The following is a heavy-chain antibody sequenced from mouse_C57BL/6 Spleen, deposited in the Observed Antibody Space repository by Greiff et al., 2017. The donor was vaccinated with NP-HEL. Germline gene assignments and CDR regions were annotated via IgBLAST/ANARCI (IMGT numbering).Heavy chain of an antibody. D-gene: IGHD1-1*01. CDR3: ARSGSSPFYAMDY. V-gene: IGHV1-69*01. CDR2: IDPSDSYT. Sequence: VQLQESGAELVMPGASVKLSCKASGYTFTSYWMHWVKQRPGQGLEWIGEIDPSDSYTNYNQKFKGKSTLTVDKSSSTAYMQLSSLTSEDSAVYYCARSGSSPFYAMDYWGQGTSVTVSS. J-gene: IGHJ4*01. CDR1: GYTFTSYW.